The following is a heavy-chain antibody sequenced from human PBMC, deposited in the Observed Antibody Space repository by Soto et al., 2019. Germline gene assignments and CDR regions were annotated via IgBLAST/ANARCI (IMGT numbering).Heavy chain of an antibody. V-gene: IGHV4-59*01. CDR3: ARGDYDILTGSLGYFDY. D-gene: IGHD3-9*01. J-gene: IGHJ4*02. CDR2: IYYSGST. Sequence: QVQLQESGPGLVKPSETLSLTCTVSGGSISSYYWSWIRQPPGKGLEWIGYIYYSGSTNYNPSLKSRVTISVDTSKNQFSLKLSSVTPADTAVYYCARGDYDILTGSLGYFDYWGQVTLVTVSS. CDR1: GGSISSYY.